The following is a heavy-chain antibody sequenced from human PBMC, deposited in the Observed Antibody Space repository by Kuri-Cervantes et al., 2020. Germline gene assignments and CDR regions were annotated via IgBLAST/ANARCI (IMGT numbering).Heavy chain of an antibody. Sequence: GESLKISCAASGFTFSSYSMNWVRQAPGKGLEWVSSISSSRSYIYYADSVKGRFTISRDNSKNTLFLQMNSLRAEDTAVYYCAKDLGIAAAGTVYWGQGTLVTVSS. V-gene: IGHV3-21*04. D-gene: IGHD6-13*01. J-gene: IGHJ4*02. CDR2: ISSSRSYI. CDR1: GFTFSSYS. CDR3: AKDLGIAAAGTVY.